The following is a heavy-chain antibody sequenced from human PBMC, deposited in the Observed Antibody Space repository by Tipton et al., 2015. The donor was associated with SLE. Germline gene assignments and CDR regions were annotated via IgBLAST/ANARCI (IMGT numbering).Heavy chain of an antibody. V-gene: IGHV4-31*03. D-gene: IGHD1-14*01. CDR2: INHSGST. CDR1: GGSISSGAYY. CDR3: ARGRTN. J-gene: IGHJ4*02. Sequence: TLSLTCTVSGGSISSGAYYWSWIRQHPGKGLEWIGEINHSGSTNYNPSLKSRVTISVDTSKNQFSLKLSSVTAADTAVYYCARGRTNWGQGTLVTVSS.